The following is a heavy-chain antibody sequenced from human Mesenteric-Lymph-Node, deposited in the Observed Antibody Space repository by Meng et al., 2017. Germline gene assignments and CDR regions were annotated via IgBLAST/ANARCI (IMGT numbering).Heavy chain of an antibody. V-gene: IGHV4-59*01. CDR1: GGSISSYY. J-gene: IGHJ4*02. D-gene: IGHD4-11*01. Sequence: SETLSLTCTVSGGSISSYYWSWIRQPPGKGLEWIGYTHYSGSTDYNPSLKSRLTISVDTSKNQFSLKLSSVTTVDTAVYYCARSAGRTTATYFDYWGQGTLVTVSS. CDR2: THYSGST. CDR3: ARSAGRTTATYFDY.